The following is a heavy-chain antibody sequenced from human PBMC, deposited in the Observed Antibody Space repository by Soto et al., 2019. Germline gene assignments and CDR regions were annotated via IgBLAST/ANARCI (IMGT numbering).Heavy chain of an antibody. J-gene: IGHJ6*02. V-gene: IGHV1-69*13. CDR3: AGANYYGSGSYYMREYYYYGMDV. CDR1: GVTFNSYS. Sequence: SVKVSCKAPGVTFNSYSISWVRQAPGQGLEWMGGIIPIFGTANYAQKFQGRVTITADESTSTAYMELSSLRSEDTAVYYCAGANYYGSGSYYMREYYYYGMDVWGQGTTVTVSS. CDR2: IIPIFGTA. D-gene: IGHD3-10*01.